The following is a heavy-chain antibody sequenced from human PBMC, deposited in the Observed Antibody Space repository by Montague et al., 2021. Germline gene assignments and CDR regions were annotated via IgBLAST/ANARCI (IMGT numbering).Heavy chain of an antibody. CDR1: GFTVRSNY. D-gene: IGHD6-13*01. CDR3: ARGGWQLSFDY. CDR2: IYSDNST. V-gene: IGHV3-66*01. J-gene: IGHJ4*02. Sequence: FLRLSCAASGFTVRSNYMSWVRQAPGKGLEWVSIIYSDNSTYYADSVKGRFTIFRDNSKNTLYLQINSLRAEDTAVFYRARGGWQLSFDYWGQGTLVTVSS.